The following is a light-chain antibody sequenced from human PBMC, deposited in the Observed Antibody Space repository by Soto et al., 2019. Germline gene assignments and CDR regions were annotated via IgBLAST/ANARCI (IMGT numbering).Light chain of an antibody. CDR1: SSDVGGYNY. CDR2: DVS. CDR3: SSYTSTSTLVV. Sequence: QSALTQPASVSGSPGQSITISCTGTSSDVGGYNYVSWYQQHPGKAPKLMIYDVSTRPSGVSNRFAGFKSVNTASLTISGLQVEDGADYYCSSYTSTSTLVVFGGLLQLPVL. V-gene: IGLV2-14*01. J-gene: IGLJ2*01.